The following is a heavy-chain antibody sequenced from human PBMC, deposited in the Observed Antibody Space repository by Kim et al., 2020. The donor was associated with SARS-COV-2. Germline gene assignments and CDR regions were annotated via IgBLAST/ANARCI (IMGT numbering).Heavy chain of an antibody. V-gene: IGHV4-34*01. CDR2: INHSGST. CDR3: ARVRGVTVLLGYYYYGMDV. D-gene: IGHD3-10*01. Sequence: LETLSLTCAVYGGSFSGYYWSWIRQPPGKGLEWIGEINHSGSTNYNPPLKSRVTISVDTSKNQFSLKLSSVTAADTAVYYCARVRGVTVLLGYYYYGMDVWGQGTTVTVSS. CDR1: GGSFSGYY. J-gene: IGHJ6*02.